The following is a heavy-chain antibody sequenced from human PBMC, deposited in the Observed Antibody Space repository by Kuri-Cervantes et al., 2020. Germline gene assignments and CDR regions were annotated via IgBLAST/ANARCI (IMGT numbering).Heavy chain of an antibody. V-gene: IGHV3-30*19. D-gene: IGHD1-26*01. J-gene: IGHJ5*02. CDR3: ARDGGSYYISWFDP. Sequence: GESLKISCAAPGFTFSSYGMHWVRQAPGKGLEWVAVISYDGSNKYYADSVKGRFTISRDNSKNTLYLQMNSLRAEDTAVYYCARDGGSYYISWFDPWGQGTLVTVSS. CDR1: GFTFSSYG. CDR2: ISYDGSNK.